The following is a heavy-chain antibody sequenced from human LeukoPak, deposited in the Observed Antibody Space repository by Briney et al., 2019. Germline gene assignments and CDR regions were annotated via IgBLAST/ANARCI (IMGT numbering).Heavy chain of an antibody. CDR2: IYGGGNI. Sequence: PGGSLRLSCAASGFTVSSNYMNWVRQAPGKGLEWVSVIYGGGNIYYADSVKGRFTISRDNSKNTLYLQMNSLRAEDTAVYYCARGAGYNYPYYFDYWGQRTLVTVSS. V-gene: IGHV3-53*01. D-gene: IGHD5-24*01. CDR1: GFTVSSNY. J-gene: IGHJ4*02. CDR3: ARGAGYNYPYYFDY.